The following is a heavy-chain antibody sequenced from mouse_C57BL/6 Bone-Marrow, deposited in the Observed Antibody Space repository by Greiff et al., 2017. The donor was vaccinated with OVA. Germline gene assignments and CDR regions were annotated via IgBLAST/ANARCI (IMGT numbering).Heavy chain of an antibody. CDR1: GYTFTDYY. CDR2: INPYNGGT. D-gene: IGHD2-10*02. CDR3: ARTGYGNLDY. Sequence: VHVKQSGPVLVKPGASVKMSCKASGYTFTDYYMNWVKQSHGKSLEWIGVINPYNGGTSYNQKFKGKATLTVDKSSSTAYMELNSLTSADSAVYYCARTGYGNLDYWGQGTTLTVSS. V-gene: IGHV1-19*01. J-gene: IGHJ2*01.